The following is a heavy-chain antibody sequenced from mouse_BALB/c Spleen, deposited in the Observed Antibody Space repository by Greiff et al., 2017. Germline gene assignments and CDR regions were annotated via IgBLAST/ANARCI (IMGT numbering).Heavy chain of an antibody. CDR1: GFSLTGYG. CDR3: ARERDYDYGFAY. CDR2: IWGDGST. V-gene: IGHV2-6-7*01. J-gene: IGHJ3*01. D-gene: IGHD2-4*01. Sequence: QVQLKESGPGLVAPSQSLSITCTVSGFSLTGYGVNWVRQPPGKGLEWLGMIWGDGSTDYNSALKSRLSISKDNSKSQVFLKMNRLQTDDTARYYCARERDYDYGFAYWGQGTLVTVSA.